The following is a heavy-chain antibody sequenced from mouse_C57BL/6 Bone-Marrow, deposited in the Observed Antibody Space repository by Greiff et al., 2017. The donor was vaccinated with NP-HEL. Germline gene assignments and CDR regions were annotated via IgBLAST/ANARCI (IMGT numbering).Heavy chain of an antibody. J-gene: IGHJ4*01. V-gene: IGHV1-63*01. CDR2: IYPGGGYT. CDR1: GYTFTNYW. CDR3: ARYYDYGGYAMDY. D-gene: IGHD2-4*01. Sequence: VQGVESGAELVRPGTSVKMSCKASGYTFTNYWIGWAKQRPGHGLEWIGDIYPGGGYTNYNEKFKGKATLTADKSSSTAYMQFSSLTSEDSAIYYCARYYDYGGYAMDYWGQGTSVTVSS.